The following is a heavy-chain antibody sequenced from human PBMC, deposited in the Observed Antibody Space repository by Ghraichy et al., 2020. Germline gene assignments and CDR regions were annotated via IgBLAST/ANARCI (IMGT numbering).Heavy chain of an antibody. J-gene: IGHJ5*02. CDR3: AREGLSYRSNNWFDP. CDR2: INHSGST. D-gene: IGHD1-26*01. V-gene: IGHV4-34*01. Sequence: SETLSLTCAVYGGSFSGYYWSWIRQPPGKGLEWIGEINHSGSTNYNPSLKSRVTISVDTSKNPFSLKLSSVTAADTAVYYCAREGLSYRSNNWFDPWGQGTLVTVSS. CDR1: GGSFSGYY.